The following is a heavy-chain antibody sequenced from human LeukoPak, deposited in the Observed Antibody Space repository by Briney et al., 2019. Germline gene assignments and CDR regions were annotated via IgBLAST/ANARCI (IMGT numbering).Heavy chain of an antibody. D-gene: IGHD5-18*01. V-gene: IGHV5-51*01. CDR1: GYTFTSYW. Sequence: GESLKISCRGSGYTFTSYWIGWVRQMPGKGLEWMGIIYPGDSDTRYSPSFQGQVTISADKSISTAYLQWSSLKASDTAMYYCARLPDSYALGYFQHWGQGTLVTVSS. J-gene: IGHJ1*01. CDR3: ARLPDSYALGYFQH. CDR2: IYPGDSDT.